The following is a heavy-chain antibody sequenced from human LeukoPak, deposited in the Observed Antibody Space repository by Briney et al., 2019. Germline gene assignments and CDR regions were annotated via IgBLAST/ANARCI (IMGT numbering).Heavy chain of an antibody. CDR3: ARRDSYSRKNAFDI. J-gene: IGHJ3*02. Sequence: SQTLSLTCTVSGGSISSGGYYWSWIRQHPGKGLEWIGYIYYSGSTYYNPSLKSRVTISVDTSKNQFSLKLSSVTAADTAVYYCARRDSYSRKNAFDIWGQGTMVTVSS. D-gene: IGHD6-13*01. CDR1: GGSISSGGYY. V-gene: IGHV4-31*03. CDR2: IYYSGST.